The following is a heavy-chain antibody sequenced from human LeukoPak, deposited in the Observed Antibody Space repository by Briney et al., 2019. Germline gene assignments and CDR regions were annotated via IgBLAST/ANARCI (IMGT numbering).Heavy chain of an antibody. D-gene: IGHD4-17*01. V-gene: IGHV4-4*02. Sequence: SETLSLTCAVSGGSISSSNWWSWVRQPPGKGLEWIGEIYHSGSTNYNPSLKSRVTISVGKSKNQFSLKLSSVTAADTAVYYCARGREDYGDYYYGMDVWGQGTTVTVSS. CDR2: IYHSGST. CDR1: GGSISSSNW. CDR3: ARGREDYGDYYYGMDV. J-gene: IGHJ6*02.